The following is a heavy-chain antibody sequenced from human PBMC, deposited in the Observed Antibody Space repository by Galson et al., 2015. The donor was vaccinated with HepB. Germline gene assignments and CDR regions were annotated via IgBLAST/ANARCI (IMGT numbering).Heavy chain of an antibody. Sequence: SLRLSCAASGFTFSSYGMHWVRQAPGKGLEWVAVIWYDGSNKYYADSVKGRFTISRDNSKNTLYLQMNSLRAEDTAVYYCARDPTGYCSSTSCYYPGMDVWGQGTTVTVSS. V-gene: IGHV3-33*01. J-gene: IGHJ6*02. CDR2: IWYDGSNK. CDR1: GFTFSSYG. CDR3: ARDPTGYCSSTSCYYPGMDV. D-gene: IGHD2-2*01.